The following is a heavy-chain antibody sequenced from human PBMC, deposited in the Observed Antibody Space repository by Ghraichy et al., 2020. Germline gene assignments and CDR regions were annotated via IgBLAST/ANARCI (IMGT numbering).Heavy chain of an antibody. V-gene: IGHV7-4-1*02. Sequence: ASVKVSCKASGYTFTSYAMNWVRQAPGQGLEWMGWINTNTGNPTYAQGFTGRFVFSLDTSVSTAYLQISSLKAEDTAVYYCARGAPTYYDFWSGYYFRWEYYFDYWGQGTLVTVSS. CDR1: GYTFTSYA. CDR2: INTNTGNP. CDR3: ARGAPTYYDFWSGYYFRWEYYFDY. J-gene: IGHJ4*02. D-gene: IGHD3-3*01.